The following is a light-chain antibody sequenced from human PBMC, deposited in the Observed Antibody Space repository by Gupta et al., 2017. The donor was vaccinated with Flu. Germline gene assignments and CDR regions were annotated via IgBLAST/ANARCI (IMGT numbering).Light chain of an antibody. J-gene: IGKJ4*02. CDR2: DAS. CDR3: QQYDNLPS. V-gene: IGKV1-33*01. Sequence: DIQMTQPPFSLSASVGDRVTITCQASQDISNYLNWYQQKPGKAPKLLIYDASNLETGVPSRFSGSGSGTDVTVTISSLQPEDIATYYCQQYDNLPSFGGGTKVEIK. CDR1: QDISNY.